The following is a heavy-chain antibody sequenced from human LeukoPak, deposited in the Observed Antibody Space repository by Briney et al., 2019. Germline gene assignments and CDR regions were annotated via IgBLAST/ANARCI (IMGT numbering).Heavy chain of an antibody. Sequence: PVGSLRLSCAASVFTFSNSWMTSGRQFPGKGLQWLPTIHREGSDKYCVHFVKRLFLMSRDNAKRSLHLQMRSLRDEDTAVYYCMDLGHSDWGQGTLVSVSS. CDR1: VFTFSNSW. CDR2: IHREGSDK. V-gene: IGHV3-7*01. J-gene: IGHJ4*02. D-gene: IGHD5-12*01. CDR3: MDLGHSD.